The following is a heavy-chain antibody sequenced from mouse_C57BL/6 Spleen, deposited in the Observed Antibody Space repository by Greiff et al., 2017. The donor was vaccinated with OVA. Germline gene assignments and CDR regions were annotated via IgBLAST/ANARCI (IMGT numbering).Heavy chain of an antibody. Sequence: QVQLQQPGAELVMPGASVKLSCKASGYTFTSYWMHWVKQRPGQGLEWIGEIDPSDSYTNYNQKFKGKSTLTVDKSSSTAYMQLSSLTSEDSAVYYCARSRGSSYYYAMDYWGQGTSVTVSS. CDR1: GYTFTSYW. D-gene: IGHD1-1*01. J-gene: IGHJ4*01. CDR3: ARSRGSSYYYAMDY. CDR2: IDPSDSYT. V-gene: IGHV1-69*01.